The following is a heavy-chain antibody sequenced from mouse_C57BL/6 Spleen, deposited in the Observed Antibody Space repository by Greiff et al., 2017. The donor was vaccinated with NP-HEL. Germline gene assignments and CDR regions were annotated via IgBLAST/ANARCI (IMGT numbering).Heavy chain of an antibody. CDR3: ARGSDYGDFDY. CDR1: GYSITSGYY. J-gene: IGHJ2*01. V-gene: IGHV3-6*01. Sequence: DVKLQESGPGLVKPSQSLSLTCSVTGYSITSGYYWNWIRQFPGNKLEWMGYISYDGSNNYNPSLNNRISITRDTSKNQFFLKLNSVTTEDTATYYCARGSDYGDFDYWGQGTTLTVSS. D-gene: IGHD2-4*01. CDR2: ISYDGSN.